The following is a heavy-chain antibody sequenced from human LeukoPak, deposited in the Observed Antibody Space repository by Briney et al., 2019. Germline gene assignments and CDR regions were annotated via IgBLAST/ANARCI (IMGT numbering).Heavy chain of an antibody. V-gene: IGHV1-18*01. CDR1: GYTFTSYG. CDR2: ISAYNGNT. J-gene: IGHJ3*02. D-gene: IGHD3-22*01. CDR3: ASGLDYYDSSGYYSGDAFDI. Sequence: ASVKVSCKASGYTFTSYGISWVRQAPGQGLEWVGWISAYNGNTNYAQKLQGRVTMTTDTSTSTAYMELRSLGSDDTAVYYCASGLDYYDSSGYYSGDAFDIWGQGTMVTVSS.